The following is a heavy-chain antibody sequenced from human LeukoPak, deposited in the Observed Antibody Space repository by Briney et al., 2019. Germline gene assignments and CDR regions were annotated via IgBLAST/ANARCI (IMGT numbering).Heavy chain of an antibody. V-gene: IGHV4-59*01. J-gene: IGHJ5*02. Sequence: SETLSLTCTVSGGSMSPYYWNWIRQAPGKGLEWIGYVFYSGNTYYNPSLRGRVTISIDTPKSQFSLNLSSVTAADTAVYFCAKGTRFDPWGQGTLVTVSS. D-gene: IGHD1-7*01. CDR3: AKGTRFDP. CDR1: GGSMSPYY. CDR2: VFYSGNT.